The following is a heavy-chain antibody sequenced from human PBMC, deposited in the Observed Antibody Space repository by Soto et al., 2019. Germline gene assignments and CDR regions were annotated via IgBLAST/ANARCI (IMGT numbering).Heavy chain of an antibody. V-gene: IGHV3-23*01. CDR1: GFTFSSFA. CDR2: ISGGGYTT. D-gene: IGHD3-16*01. CDR3: ARPEGADAFDI. J-gene: IGHJ3*02. Sequence: RLSCAASGFTFSSFAMNWVRQAPGKGLEWVSVISGGGYTTDYADSVKGRFTISRDNSKNTLYLQMNSLRVEDTAVYYCARPEGADAFDIWGQGTMVTVSS.